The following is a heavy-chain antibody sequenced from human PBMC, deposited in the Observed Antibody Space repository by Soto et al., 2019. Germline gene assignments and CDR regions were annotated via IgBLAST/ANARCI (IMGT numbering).Heavy chain of an antibody. V-gene: IGHV4-59*08. J-gene: IGHJ4*02. CDR2: FYSIGST. CDR3: ARLGYCSSTSCYNSRPWEEFLFDY. D-gene: IGHD2-2*02. Sequence: PSETLSLTCTVSGGSISSYYWSWIRQPPGKGLEWIEYFYSIGSTNYNPSLKIRFTISVDTSKNQFSLKLSSVTAADTALYYCARLGYCSSTSCYNSRPWEEFLFDYWGQGTLVTVSS. CDR1: GGSISSYY.